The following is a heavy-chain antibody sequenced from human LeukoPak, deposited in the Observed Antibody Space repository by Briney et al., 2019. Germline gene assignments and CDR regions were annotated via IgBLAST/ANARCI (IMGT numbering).Heavy chain of an antibody. D-gene: IGHD6-13*01. J-gene: IGHJ4*02. V-gene: IGHV4-59*07. CDR3: ARGYSSRLRTHYFDY. CDR1: GGSISSYY. CDR2: IYYSGST. Sequence: PSDTLSLTCTVSGGSISSYYWSWIRQPPGKGLEWIGYIYYSGSTNYNPSLKSRVAISVDTSKNQFSLKLSSVTAADTAVYYCARGYSSRLRTHYFDYWGQGTLVTVSS.